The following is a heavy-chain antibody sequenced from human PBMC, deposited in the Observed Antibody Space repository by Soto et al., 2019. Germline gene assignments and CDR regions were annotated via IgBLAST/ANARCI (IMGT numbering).Heavy chain of an antibody. CDR2: INAGNGNT. D-gene: IGHD2-15*01. J-gene: IGHJ4*02. CDR3: ARELQGLYYFDY. CDR1: GYTFISYA. Sequence: AAVKVSCKASGYTFISYAIHWVRQAPGQRLEWMGWINAGNGNTKYSQKFQGRVTITRDTSASTAYMELTSLRSEDTAVYYCARELQGLYYFDYWGQGTLVTVSS. V-gene: IGHV1-3*01.